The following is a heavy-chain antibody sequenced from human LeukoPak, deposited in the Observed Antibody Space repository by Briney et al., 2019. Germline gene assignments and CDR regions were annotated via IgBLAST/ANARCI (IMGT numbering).Heavy chain of an antibody. CDR2: IWYDGSDK. V-gene: IGHV3-33*01. Sequence: GRSLRLSCAASGFTFSSFGMHWVRQAPGKGLEWVAVIWYDGSDKYYVDSVKGRFTISRDNSKITLYPQMNSLRVDDTAVYYCAREQDDGIDIWGQGTMVTVSS. CDR3: AREQDDGIDI. CDR1: GFTFSSFG. J-gene: IGHJ3*02.